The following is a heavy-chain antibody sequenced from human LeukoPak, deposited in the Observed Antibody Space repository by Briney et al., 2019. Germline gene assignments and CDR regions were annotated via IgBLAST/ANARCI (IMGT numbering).Heavy chain of an antibody. D-gene: IGHD3-3*01. CDR1: GFAFSSYA. J-gene: IGHJ3*02. V-gene: IGHV3-30-3*01. CDR2: ISYDGSNK. Sequence: PGGSLRLSCAASGFAFSSYAMHWVRQAPGKGLELVAVISYDGSNKYYADSVKGRFTVSRDNPKNTLYLQMNSLRAEDTAVYYCARVMSGYYVVLDIWGQGTMVTVSS. CDR3: ARVMSGYYVVLDI.